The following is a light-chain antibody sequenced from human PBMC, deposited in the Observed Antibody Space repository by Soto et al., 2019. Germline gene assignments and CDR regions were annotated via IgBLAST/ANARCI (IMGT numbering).Light chain of an antibody. CDR3: QQFNSGPYT. J-gene: IGKJ2*01. CDR1: RSAGEW. CDR2: EVS. V-gene: IGKV1-5*03. Sequence: DIQMTQSPSTLSASVGDRVTITCRASRSAGEWLAWYQQKPGKAPKLLIYEVSRLHSGVPSRFSAGGSETAFSLTIDSRQPDDFAIYYCQQFNSGPYTFGPGTKVEIK.